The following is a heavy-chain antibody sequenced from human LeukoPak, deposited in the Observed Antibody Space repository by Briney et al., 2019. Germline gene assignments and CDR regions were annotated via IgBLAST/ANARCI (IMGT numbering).Heavy chain of an antibody. D-gene: IGHD6-13*01. CDR2: IYDSGST. V-gene: IGHV4-59*12. CDR3: AAGYSSSWFD. J-gene: IGHJ4*02. Sequence: SETLSLTCTVSGGSISRYYWTWIRQPPGKGLEWIGYIYDSGSTNYNPSLKSRVTISVDTSKNQFSLKLSSVTAADTAVYYCAAGYSSSWFDWGQGTLVTVSS. CDR1: GGSISRYY.